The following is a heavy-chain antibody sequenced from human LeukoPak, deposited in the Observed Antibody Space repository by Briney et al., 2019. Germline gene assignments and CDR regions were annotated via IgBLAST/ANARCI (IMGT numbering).Heavy chain of an antibody. CDR2: ISSSSSYI. CDR3: AREGPLMRAFDI. J-gene: IGHJ3*02. D-gene: IGHD3-9*01. CDR1: GFTFSSYS. V-gene: IGHV3-21*01. Sequence: GGSLRLSCAASGFTFSSYSTNWVRQAPGKGLEWVSSISSSSSYIYYADSVKGRFTISRDNAKNSLYLQMNSLRAEDTAVYYCAREGPLMRAFDIWGQGTMVTVSS.